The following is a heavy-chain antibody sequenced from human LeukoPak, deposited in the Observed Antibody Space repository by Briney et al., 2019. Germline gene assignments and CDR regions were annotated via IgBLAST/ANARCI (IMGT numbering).Heavy chain of an antibody. CDR3: ARNRGLRDYYYMDV. J-gene: IGHJ6*03. Sequence: SETLSLTCAVYGGSFSGYYWSWIRQPPGKGLEWIGYIYYSGSTNYNPSLKSRVTISVDTSKNQFSLKLSSVTAADTAVYYCARNRGLRDYYYMDVWGKGTTVTVSS. CDR1: GGSFSGYY. V-gene: IGHV4-59*01. D-gene: IGHD4-17*01. CDR2: IYYSGST.